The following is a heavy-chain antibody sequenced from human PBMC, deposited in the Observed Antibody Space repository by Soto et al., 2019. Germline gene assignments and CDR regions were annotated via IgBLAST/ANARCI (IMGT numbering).Heavy chain of an antibody. CDR2: ISYDETKK. V-gene: IGHV3-30*18. D-gene: IGHD3-3*01. J-gene: IGHJ4*02. Sequence: GGSLRLSCAASGLTFSTSGMHWVRQAPGKGLEWVAVISYDETKKYFADSVRGRFTISRDNSKNTMYLQMDSLRVEDTAVYYCAKVAKPRVVIEYFDYWGQGSLVTVSS. CDR3: AKVAKPRVVIEYFDY. CDR1: GLTFSTSG.